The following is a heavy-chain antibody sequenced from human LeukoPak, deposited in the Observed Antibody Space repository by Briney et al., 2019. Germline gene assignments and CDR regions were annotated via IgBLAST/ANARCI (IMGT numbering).Heavy chain of an antibody. Sequence: SETLSLTCAVYGGSFSGYYWSWIRQPPGKGLEWIGEINHSGSTNYNPSLKSRVTISVDTSKNQFSLKLSSVTAADTAVYYCARVPGSYYPGPDYWGQGTLVTVSS. CDR3: ARVPGSYYPGPDY. CDR1: GGSFSGYY. J-gene: IGHJ4*02. D-gene: IGHD3-10*01. V-gene: IGHV4-34*01. CDR2: INHSGST.